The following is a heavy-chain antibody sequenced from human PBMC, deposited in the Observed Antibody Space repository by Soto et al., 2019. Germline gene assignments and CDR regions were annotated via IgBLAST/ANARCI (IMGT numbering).Heavy chain of an antibody. J-gene: IGHJ2*01. V-gene: IGHV4-39*01. CDR3: ARHTYYYDSSGPPGLGSDL. Sequence: SETMSLTCSVAGGYISSSSYYWGWIRQPPGKGLEWIGSIYYSGSTYYNPSLKSRVTISVDTSKNQFSLKLSSVTAADTAVYYCARHTYYYDSSGPPGLGSDLWGRGTLVTGSS. CDR2: IYYSGST. D-gene: IGHD3-22*01. CDR1: GGYISSSSYY.